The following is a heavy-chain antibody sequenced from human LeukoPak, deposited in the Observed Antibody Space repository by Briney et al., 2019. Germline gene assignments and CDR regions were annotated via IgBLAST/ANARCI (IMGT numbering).Heavy chain of an antibody. Sequence: SETLSLTCTVSGGSISSSSYYWGWIRQPPGKGLEWIGSIYYSGSTYYNPSLKSRVTISVDTSKNQFSLKLSSVTAADTAVYYCARDRADYYYYGMDVWGQGTTVTVSS. CDR2: IYYSGST. CDR3: ARDRADYYYYGMDV. CDR1: GGSISSSSYY. D-gene: IGHD6-13*01. J-gene: IGHJ6*02. V-gene: IGHV4-39*07.